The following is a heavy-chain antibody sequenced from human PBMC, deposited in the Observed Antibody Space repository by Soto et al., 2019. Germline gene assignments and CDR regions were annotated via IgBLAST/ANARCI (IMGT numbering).Heavy chain of an antibody. Sequence: GGSLRLSCAASGFTFSSYWMSWVRQAPGKGLEWVVNIKQDGSEKYYVDSVKGRFTISRDNAKNSLYLQMNSLRAEDTAVYYCAREVSYSNYVLHYYYYMDVWGKGTTVTVSS. CDR1: GFTFSSYW. J-gene: IGHJ6*03. CDR3: AREVSYSNYVLHYYYYMDV. D-gene: IGHD4-4*01. V-gene: IGHV3-7*01. CDR2: IKQDGSEK.